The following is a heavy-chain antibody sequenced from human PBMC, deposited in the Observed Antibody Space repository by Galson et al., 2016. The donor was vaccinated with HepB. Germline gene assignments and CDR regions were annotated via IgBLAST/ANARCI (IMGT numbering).Heavy chain of an antibody. CDR2: IIPILDTT. D-gene: IGHD1-14*01. Sequence: SVKVSCKASGGTFSSYSLSWVREAPGQGLEWMGAIIPILDTTKSTQRFQDRLTLTADKSTNTAYMELSSLTSEDTAVYYCARYLGTQIVFDPWGRGTLVTVSS. CDR3: ARYLGTQIVFDP. V-gene: IGHV1-69*08. CDR1: GGTFSSYS. J-gene: IGHJ5*02.